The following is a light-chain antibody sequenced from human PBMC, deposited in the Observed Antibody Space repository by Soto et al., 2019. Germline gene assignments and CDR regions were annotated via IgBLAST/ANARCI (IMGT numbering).Light chain of an antibody. CDR2: GAS. CDR1: QSVGSNY. J-gene: IGKJ1*01. Sequence: EIVLTQSPGTLSLSPGERATLSCRASQSVGSNYLAWYQQKPGQAPRLLIYGASSKATGIPERFSGGGSGTDFTLTISRLEPEDFAVYYCQQYNYSPWTYGQGTKVEIK. V-gene: IGKV3-20*01. CDR3: QQYNYSPWT.